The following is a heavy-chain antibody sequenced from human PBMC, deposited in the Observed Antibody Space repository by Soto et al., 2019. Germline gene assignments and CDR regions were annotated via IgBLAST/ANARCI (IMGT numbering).Heavy chain of an antibody. J-gene: IGHJ6*02. CDR2: IDPSDSYT. Sequence: GESLKISCKGSGYSFTSYWISWVRQMPGKGLEWMGRIDPSDSYTNYSPSFQGHVTISADKSISTAYLQWSSLKASDTAMYYCARVPYSSSSFEYYYYYGMDVWGQGTTVTSP. CDR1: GYSFTSYW. CDR3: ARVPYSSSSFEYYYYYGMDV. V-gene: IGHV5-10-1*01. D-gene: IGHD6-6*01.